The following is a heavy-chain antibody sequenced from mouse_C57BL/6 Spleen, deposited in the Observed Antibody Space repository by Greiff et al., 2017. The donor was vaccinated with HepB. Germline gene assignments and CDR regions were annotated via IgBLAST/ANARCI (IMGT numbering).Heavy chain of an antibody. D-gene: IGHD1-1*01. V-gene: IGHV3-1*01. CDR1: GYSITSGYD. CDR2: ISYSGST. J-gene: IGHJ2*01. Sequence: EVQLVESGPGMVKPSQSLSLTCTVTGYSITSGYDWHWIRHFPGNKLEWMGYISYSGSTNYNPSLKSRISITHDTSKNHFFLKLNSVTTEDTATYYCAREITTVGYFDYWGQGTTLTVSS. CDR3: AREITTVGYFDY.